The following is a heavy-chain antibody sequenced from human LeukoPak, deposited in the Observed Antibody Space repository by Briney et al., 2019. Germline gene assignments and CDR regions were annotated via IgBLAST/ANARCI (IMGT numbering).Heavy chain of an antibody. V-gene: IGHV4-34*01. CDR2: INHSGST. D-gene: IGHD6-19*01. CDR1: GGSFSGYY. J-gene: IGHJ4*02. CDR3: ARGGEQWLVYEFDY. Sequence: PSETLSLTCAVYGGSFSGYYWSWIRQPPGKGLEWIGEINHSGSTNYNPSLKSRVTISVDTSKNQFSLKLSSVTAADTAVYYCARGGEQWLVYEFDYWGQGTLVTVSS.